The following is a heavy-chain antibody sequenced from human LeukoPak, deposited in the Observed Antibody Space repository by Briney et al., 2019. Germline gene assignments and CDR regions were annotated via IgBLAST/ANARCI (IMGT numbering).Heavy chain of an antibody. V-gene: IGHV1-69*06. J-gene: IGHJ4*02. CDR2: IIPIFGTA. CDR3: TTKYYYDSSDYYVIDY. Sequence: SVKVSCKASGGTFSSYAISWVRQAPGQGLEWMGGIIPIFGTANYAQKFQGRVTITADKSTSTAYMELSSLRSEDTAVYYCTTKYYYDSSDYYVIDYWGQGTLVIVSS. CDR1: GGTFSSYA. D-gene: IGHD3-22*01.